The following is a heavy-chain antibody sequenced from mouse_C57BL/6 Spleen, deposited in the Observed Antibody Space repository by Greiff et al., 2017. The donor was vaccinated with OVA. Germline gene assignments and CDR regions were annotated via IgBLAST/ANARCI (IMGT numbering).Heavy chain of an antibody. V-gene: IGHV5-9*01. Sequence: EVKLMESGGGLVKPGGSLKLSCAASGFTFSSYTMSWVRQTPEKRLEWVATISGGGGNTYYPDSVKGRFTISRDNAKNTLYLQMSSLRSEDTALYYCARAPSTMITAWFAYWGQGTLVTVSA. CDR3: ARAPSTMITAWFAY. CDR2: ISGGGGNT. J-gene: IGHJ3*01. CDR1: GFTFSSYT. D-gene: IGHD2-4*01.